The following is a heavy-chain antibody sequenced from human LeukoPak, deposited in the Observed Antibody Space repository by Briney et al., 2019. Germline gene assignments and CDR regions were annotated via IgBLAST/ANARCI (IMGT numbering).Heavy chain of an antibody. D-gene: IGHD2-2*02. J-gene: IGHJ5*02. CDR2: IRSKAYGGTT. Sequence: PGGSLRLSCTASGFTFGDYAMSWFRQAPGKGLEWVGFIRSKAYGGTTEYAASVKGRFIISRDDSKSIAYLQMNSLKTEDTAVYYCTRAGCSSTSCYRMGSWFDPWGQGTLVTVSS. CDR1: GFTFGDYA. CDR3: TRAGCSSTSCYRMGSWFDP. V-gene: IGHV3-49*03.